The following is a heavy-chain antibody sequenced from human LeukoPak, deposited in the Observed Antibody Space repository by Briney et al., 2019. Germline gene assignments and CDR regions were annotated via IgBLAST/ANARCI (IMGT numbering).Heavy chain of an antibody. D-gene: IGHD3-10*01. J-gene: IGHJ4*02. CDR1: GYTFTSYG. Sequence: ASVKVSCKASGYTFTSYGISWVRQAPGQGLEWMGWISAYNGNTNYAQKLQGRVTMTTDTSTSTAYMELRSLRSEDTAVYYCARGFGMVRGGKSYYFDYWGQGTLVTVSS. CDR2: ISAYNGNT. V-gene: IGHV1-18*01. CDR3: ARGFGMVRGGKSYYFDY.